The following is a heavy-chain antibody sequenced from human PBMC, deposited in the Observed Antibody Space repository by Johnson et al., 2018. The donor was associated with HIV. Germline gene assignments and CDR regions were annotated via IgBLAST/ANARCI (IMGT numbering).Heavy chain of an antibody. CDR2: IRYDGNRS. J-gene: IGHJ3*02. V-gene: IGHV3-30*02. D-gene: IGHD1-7*01. CDR3: GREDWNYPI. CDR1: GFDFGAYG. Sequence: QVQLVESGGGEVQPGGSLRLSCVASGFDFGAYGMTWVRQAPGKGLEWVAFIRYDGNRSDYADSVNGRFSVSRDNSKNMLFLEMKSLRSEDTGYYFCGREDWNYPIWGQGAKVTVSS.